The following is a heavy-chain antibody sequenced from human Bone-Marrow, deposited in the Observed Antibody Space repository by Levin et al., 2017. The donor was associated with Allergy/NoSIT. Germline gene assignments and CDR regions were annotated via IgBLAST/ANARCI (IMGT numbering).Heavy chain of an antibody. CDR2: INSAGTT. CDR3: ARHDYDVLTGSFLLDF. Sequence: SETLSLTCTVSGVSIRNSYWSWIRQPAGQGLEWIGRINSAGTTNYNPSLKSRVTMSVDTAKNQFSLKLTTVTAADTAVYYCARHDYDVLTGSFLLDFWGQGTLVTVSS. D-gene: IGHD3-9*01. J-gene: IGHJ1*01. CDR1: GVSIRNSY. V-gene: IGHV4-4*07.